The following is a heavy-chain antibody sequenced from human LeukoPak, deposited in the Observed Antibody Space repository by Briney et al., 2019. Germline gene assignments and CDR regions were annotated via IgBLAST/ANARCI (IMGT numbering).Heavy chain of an antibody. Sequence: PGGSLRLSCAASGFTFSSYTMHWVRQAPGKGLEYVSAISSNGGNTYYANSVKGRFTISRDNSKNTLYLQMNSLRAEDTAVYYCARVKEPSDYYFDYWGQGTLVTVSS. V-gene: IGHV3-64*01. D-gene: IGHD1-14*01. J-gene: IGHJ4*02. CDR1: GFTFSSYT. CDR2: ISSNGGNT. CDR3: ARVKEPSDYYFDY.